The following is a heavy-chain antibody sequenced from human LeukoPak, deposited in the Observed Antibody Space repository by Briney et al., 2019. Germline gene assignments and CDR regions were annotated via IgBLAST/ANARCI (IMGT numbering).Heavy chain of an antibody. Sequence: QPGGSLRLSCPAPGFTFSSYAMSWVRKAPGKGLGGVSLISGSGGSTYYADSVKGRFTISRDNSKNTLYLQMNSLRAEDTAVYYCANRPNTYYYDSSGHYWGQGTLVTVSS. CDR2: ISGSGGST. CDR1: GFTFSSYA. V-gene: IGHV3-23*01. J-gene: IGHJ4*02. D-gene: IGHD3-22*01. CDR3: ANRPNTYYYDSSGHY.